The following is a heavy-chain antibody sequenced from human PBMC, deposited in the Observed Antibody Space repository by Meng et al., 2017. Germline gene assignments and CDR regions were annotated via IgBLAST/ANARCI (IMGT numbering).Heavy chain of an antibody. J-gene: IGHJ5*02. CDR2: ISYDGSNK. CDR3: AREASSSWYPKSYNWFDP. V-gene: IGHV3-30*04. Sequence: GESLKISCAASGSTFSSYAMHWVRQAPGKGLEWVAVISYDGSNKYYADSVKGRFTISRDNSKNTLYLQMNSLRAEDTVVYYCAREASSSWYPKSYNWFDPWGQGTLVTVSS. CDR1: GSTFSSYA. D-gene: IGHD6-13*01.